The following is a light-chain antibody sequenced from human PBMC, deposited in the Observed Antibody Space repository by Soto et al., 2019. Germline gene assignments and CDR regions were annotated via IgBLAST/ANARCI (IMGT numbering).Light chain of an antibody. J-gene: IGLJ3*02. V-gene: IGLV1-40*01. CDR1: SSNIGAGYD. CDR2: SNV. Sequence: QSVLTQPPSVSGAPGQRVTISCTGNSSNIGAGYDVHWYQQFPGTAPTVLIYSNVHRPSGVPDRFSASRSGASASLAITGLQAEDEADYYCQSYDNSLSGSGVFGGGTKVTVL. CDR3: QSYDNSLSGSGV.